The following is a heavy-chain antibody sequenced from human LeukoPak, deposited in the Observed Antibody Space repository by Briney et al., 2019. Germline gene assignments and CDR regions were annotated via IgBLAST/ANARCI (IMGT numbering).Heavy chain of an antibody. V-gene: IGHV4-59*08. D-gene: IGHD5-18*01. J-gene: IGHJ4*02. CDR3: ARHVGYSYGYPDY. CDR1: GGSISSYY. Sequence: PSETLSLTCTDSGGSISSYYWSWIRQPPGEGLELLGYIYYSGSTNYNPSLKSRVTISVDTSKNQFSLKLSSVTAADTAVYYCARHVGYSYGYPDYWGQGTLVTVSS. CDR2: IYYSGST.